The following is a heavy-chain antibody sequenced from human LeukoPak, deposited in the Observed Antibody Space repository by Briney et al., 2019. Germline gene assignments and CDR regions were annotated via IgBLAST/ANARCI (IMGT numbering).Heavy chain of an antibody. CDR1: GGSFSGYY. Sequence: PSETLSLTCAVYGGSFSGYYWSWIRQPPGKGLKWIGEINHSGRTNYNPSLKSRVTISVDTSKNQFSLKLSSVTAADTAVYYCARSFSALGFDYWGQGTLVTVSS. V-gene: IGHV4-34*01. J-gene: IGHJ4*02. CDR3: ARSFSALGFDY. D-gene: IGHD1-26*01. CDR2: INHSGRT.